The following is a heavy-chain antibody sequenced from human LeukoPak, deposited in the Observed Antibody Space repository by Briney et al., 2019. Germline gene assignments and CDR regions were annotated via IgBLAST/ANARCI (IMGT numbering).Heavy chain of an antibody. CDR1: GYTFTSYD. Sequence: ASVRVSCKASGYTFTSYDINWVRQATGQGLEWMGWMDPNSGNTGYAQKFQGRVTITADESTSTAYMELSSLRSEDTAVYYCARARRFLEYDAFDIWGQGTMVTVSS. D-gene: IGHD3-3*01. CDR2: MDPNSGNT. CDR3: ARARRFLEYDAFDI. J-gene: IGHJ3*02. V-gene: IGHV1-8*01.